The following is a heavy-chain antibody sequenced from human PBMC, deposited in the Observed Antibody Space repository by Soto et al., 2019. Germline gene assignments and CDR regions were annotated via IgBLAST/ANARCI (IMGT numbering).Heavy chain of an antibody. CDR1: GGSFSGYY. Sequence: PSETLSLTCAVYGGSFSGYYWSWIRQPPGEGLEWIGEINHSGSTNYNPSLKSRVTISVDTSKNQFSLKLSSVTAADTAVYYCARSWGRVYDFWSGYYTGGYFDYWGQGTLVTVSS. CDR2: INHSGST. CDR3: ARSWGRVYDFWSGYYTGGYFDY. J-gene: IGHJ4*02. V-gene: IGHV4-34*01. D-gene: IGHD3-3*01.